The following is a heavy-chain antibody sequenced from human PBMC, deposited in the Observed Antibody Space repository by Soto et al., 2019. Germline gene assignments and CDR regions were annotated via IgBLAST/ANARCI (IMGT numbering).Heavy chain of an antibody. J-gene: IGHJ5*02. CDR2: IYHSGST. V-gene: IGHV4-4*02. CDR3: ARGKRGYSYGYLHNWFDP. CDR1: SGSMSSSNW. D-gene: IGHD5-18*01. Sequence: KTSETLSLTCAVSSGSMSSSNWWSWVRQPPGKGLEWIGDIYHSGSTNYNPSLKSRVTISVDTSKNQFSLKLSSVTAADTAVYYCARGKRGYSYGYLHNWFDPWGQGTLVTVSS.